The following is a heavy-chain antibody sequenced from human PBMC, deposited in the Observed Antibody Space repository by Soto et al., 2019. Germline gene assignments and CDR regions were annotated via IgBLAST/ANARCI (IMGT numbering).Heavy chain of an antibody. J-gene: IGHJ5*02. D-gene: IGHD6-6*01. V-gene: IGHV4-61*01. CDR1: DGSVNSGNYQ. CDR2: IYYSGTA. Sequence: SETLSLTCSVSDGSVNSGNYQWSWIRQLPGKGLEWIGYIYYSGTAHYNPSLKSRVTISLDKSKNQFSLKLSSLTTADTAVYYCARERLTGRAAPRGIDRWGQGILVTVSS. CDR3: ARERLTGRAAPRGIDR.